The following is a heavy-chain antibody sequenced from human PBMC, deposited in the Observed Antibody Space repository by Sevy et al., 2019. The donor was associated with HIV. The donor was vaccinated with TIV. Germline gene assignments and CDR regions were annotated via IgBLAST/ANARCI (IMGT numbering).Heavy chain of an antibody. Sequence: SETLSLTYTVSGGSISSYYWSWIRQPAGKGLEWIGRIYTSGSTNYNPALKSRVTMSVDTSKNQFSLKLSSVTAADTAVYYCARGLVDTAILYYYYYGMDVWGQGTTVTVSS. J-gene: IGHJ6*02. D-gene: IGHD5-18*01. CDR1: GGSISSYY. CDR3: ARGLVDTAILYYYYYGMDV. V-gene: IGHV4-4*07. CDR2: IYTSGST.